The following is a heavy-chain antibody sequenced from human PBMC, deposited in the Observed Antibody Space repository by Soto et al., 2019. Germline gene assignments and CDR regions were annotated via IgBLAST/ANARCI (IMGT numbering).Heavy chain of an antibody. CDR3: ARDMGYYYGMDV. Sequence: SETLSLTCTVSGGSISSYYWSWIRRPPGKGLEWIGYIYYSGSTNYNPSLKSRVTISVDTSKNQFSLKLSSVTAADTAVYYCARDMGYYYGMDVWGQGTTVTVSS. V-gene: IGHV4-59*01. CDR2: IYYSGST. D-gene: IGHD3-10*01. J-gene: IGHJ6*02. CDR1: GGSISSYY.